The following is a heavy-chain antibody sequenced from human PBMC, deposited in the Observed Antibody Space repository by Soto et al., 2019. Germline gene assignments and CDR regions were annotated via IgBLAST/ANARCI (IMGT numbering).Heavy chain of an antibody. V-gene: IGHV3-7*01. CDR3: VRGGNAAPDY. Sequence: PGGSLRLSCAASGFTFSTYWMSWVRQAPGKGLEWVATIKPDGSEKYYVDSVKGRFTFSRDNAKNSLYLQMNSLRSEDTAVYYCVRGGNAAPDYWGQGTLVTVSS. CDR1: GFTFSTYW. J-gene: IGHJ4*02. CDR2: IKPDGSEK. D-gene: IGHD4-4*01.